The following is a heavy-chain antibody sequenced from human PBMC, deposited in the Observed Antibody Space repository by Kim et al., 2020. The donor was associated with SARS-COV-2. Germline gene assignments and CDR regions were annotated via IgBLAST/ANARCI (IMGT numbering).Heavy chain of an antibody. CDR3: ARDPDCSSTSCPSDS. CDR1: GFTFSSYW. D-gene: IGHD2-2*01. CDR2: IKQDGSEK. Sequence: GGSLRLSCAASGFTFSSYWMSWVRQAPGKGLEWVANIKQDGSEKYYVDSVKGRFTISRDNAKNSLYLQMNSLRAEDTAVYYCARDPDCSSTSCPSDSWGQGTLVTVSS. V-gene: IGHV3-7*01. J-gene: IGHJ5*01.